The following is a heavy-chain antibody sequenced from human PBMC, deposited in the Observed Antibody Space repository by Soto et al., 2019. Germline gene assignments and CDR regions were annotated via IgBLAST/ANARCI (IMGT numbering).Heavy chain of an antibody. D-gene: IGHD3-3*01. V-gene: IGHV3-53*01. J-gene: IGHJ6*02. CDR2: IYSGGST. Sequence: GGSLRLSCAASGFTVSSNYMSWVRQAPGKGLEWVSVIYSGGSTYYADSVKGRFTIPRDNSKNTLYLQMNSLRAEDTAVYYCARDRHYDFWSGYYGMDVWGQGTTVTVSS. CDR1: GFTVSSNY. CDR3: ARDRHYDFWSGYYGMDV.